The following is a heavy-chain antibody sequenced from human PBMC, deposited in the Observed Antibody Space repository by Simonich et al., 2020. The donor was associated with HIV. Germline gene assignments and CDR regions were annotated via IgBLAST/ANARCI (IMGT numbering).Heavy chain of an antibody. Sequence: QVQLVQSGAEVKKPGSSVKVSCMVSGYTLTELSIHWVRQATGKGLEWMGGFETEEGKTIDAQKCQGRVTMTEDTTTDTASMELRSQRSEDTAVYYCATESPLYDSSGVDFCFDYWGQGTLVTVSS. J-gene: IGHJ4*02. CDR2: FETEEGKT. CDR3: ATESPLYDSSGVDFCFDY. D-gene: IGHD3-22*01. CDR1: GYTLTELS. V-gene: IGHV1-24*01.